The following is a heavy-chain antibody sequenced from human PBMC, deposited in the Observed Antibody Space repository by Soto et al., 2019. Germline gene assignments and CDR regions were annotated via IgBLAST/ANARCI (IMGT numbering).Heavy chain of an antibody. CDR2: ISYDGDNK. Sequence: QVQLVESGGGVVQPGRSLTLSCAASRFTFRNYAMHWVRQAPGKGLEWVATISYDGDNKYYTDSVKGPFTISRDNSKNTLYLQMNSLRPEDTAVYYCARPWEQLSTYYYGMDTWGQVTKVTVS. CDR1: RFTFRNYA. J-gene: IGHJ6*02. V-gene: IGHV3-30-3*01. D-gene: IGHD1-26*01. CDR3: ARPWEQLSTYYYGMDT.